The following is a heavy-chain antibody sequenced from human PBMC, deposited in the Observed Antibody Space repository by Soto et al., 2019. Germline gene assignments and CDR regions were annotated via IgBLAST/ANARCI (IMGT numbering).Heavy chain of an antibody. Sequence: EVQLAESGGGLAQPGGSLRLSCAASGFTLSGYAMDWVRQAPGKGLEYVSGINSNGVGTYYANSVQGRFTIPRDNSKNTVYLQMGSLRPEDMAVYYCARRARPDFYYMDVWGKGTTVTVSS. CDR1: GFTLSGYA. J-gene: IGHJ6*03. V-gene: IGHV3-64*01. CDR3: ARRARPDFYYMDV. D-gene: IGHD6-6*01. CDR2: INSNGVGT.